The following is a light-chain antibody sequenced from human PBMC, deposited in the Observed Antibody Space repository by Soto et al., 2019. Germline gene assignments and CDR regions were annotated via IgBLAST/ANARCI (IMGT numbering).Light chain of an antibody. J-gene: IGKJ5*01. V-gene: IGKV3D-20*02. CDR2: GAS. CDR1: QILISSF. CDR3: HQRQYWPPIT. Sequence: EIVLTQSPCTLSLSPGERATLSCIASQILISSFLAWYQQKPGQAPRLLIYGASSRATGIPDRFSGSGSGTEFTLTISSLEPEDFAVYYCHQRQYWPPITFGQGTRLEIK.